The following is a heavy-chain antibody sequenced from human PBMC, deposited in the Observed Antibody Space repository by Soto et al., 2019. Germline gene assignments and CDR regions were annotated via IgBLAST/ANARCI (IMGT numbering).Heavy chain of an antibody. V-gene: IGHV2-5*02. Sequence: QITLKESGPTLVRPAQTLTLTCDFSGFSLSTYHMGVAWIRQPPGKALEWLALIYWDDDKRYSPSLKDRLAISTDTSSNQVVLTITYIDPGDSATYFCAHAGDYDLLTFDHWGPGTLVTVSS. CDR1: GFSLSTYHMG. CDR2: IYWDDDK. D-gene: IGHD4-17*01. J-gene: IGHJ4*02. CDR3: AHAGDYDLLTFDH.